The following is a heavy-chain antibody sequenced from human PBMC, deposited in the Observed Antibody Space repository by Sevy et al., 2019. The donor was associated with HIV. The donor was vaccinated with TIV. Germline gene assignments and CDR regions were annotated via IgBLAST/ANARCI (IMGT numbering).Heavy chain of an antibody. Sequence: GGSLRLSCAASGFTFSSYSMNWVRQAPGKGLEWVSSISGMSNYIYYADSVKGRFTISRDNAKNSLYLQMNSLRAEDTAVYYCARDCHSELGWRNWFDPWGQGTLVTVSS. CDR3: ARDCHSELGWRNWFDP. CDR1: GFTFSSYS. CDR2: ISGMSNYI. V-gene: IGHV3-21*01. D-gene: IGHD7-27*01. J-gene: IGHJ5*02.